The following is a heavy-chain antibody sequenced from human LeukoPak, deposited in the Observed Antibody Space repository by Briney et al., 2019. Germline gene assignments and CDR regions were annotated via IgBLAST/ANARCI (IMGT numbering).Heavy chain of an antibody. V-gene: IGHV3-30*02. J-gene: IGHJ6*03. D-gene: IGHD1-1*01. CDR1: GFTFSSYG. CDR2: IRYDGSNK. Sequence: GGSLRLSCAASGFTFSSYGMHWVRQAPGKGLEWVAFIRYDGSNKYYADSVKGRFTISRDNSKNTLYLQMNSLRAEDTAVYYCAKGLPPTSYYYYYYMDVWGKGTTVTVSS. CDR3: AKGLPPTSYYYYYYMDV.